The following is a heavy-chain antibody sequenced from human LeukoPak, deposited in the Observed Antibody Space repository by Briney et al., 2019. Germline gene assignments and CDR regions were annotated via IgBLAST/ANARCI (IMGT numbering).Heavy chain of an antibody. J-gene: IGHJ4*02. Sequence: PSGTLSLTCAVSGGSISSSNWWSWVRQPPGKGLEWIEEVYHSGSTNYNPSLKSRVTISEDTSKNQFSLRLISVTAADTAVYYCARGERLGLDSWGQGTLVAVSS. CDR3: ARGERLGLDS. D-gene: IGHD6-19*01. V-gene: IGHV4-4*02. CDR2: VYHSGST. CDR1: GGSISSSNW.